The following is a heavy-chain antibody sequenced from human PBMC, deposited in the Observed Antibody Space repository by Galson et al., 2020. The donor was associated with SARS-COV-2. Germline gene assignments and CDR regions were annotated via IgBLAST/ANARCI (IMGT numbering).Heavy chain of an antibody. J-gene: IGHJ6*03. CDR2: INIGGNT. Sequence: SETLSLTCAVYGGSFSGYSWTWIRQPPGKGLEWIGEINIGGNTNYSPSLRSRVTVSVDTSKNQSSLNLRSVTAADTALYYCSRGHRGVVPSPVLGLGPYYSYYYMDFGAKGTTVTVSS. CDR3: SRGHRGVVPSPVLGLGPYYSYYYMDF. V-gene: IGHV4-34*01. D-gene: IGHD3-10*01. CDR1: GGSFSGYS.